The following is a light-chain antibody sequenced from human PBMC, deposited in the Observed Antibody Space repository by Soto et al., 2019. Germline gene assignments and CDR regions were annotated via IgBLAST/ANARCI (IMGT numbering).Light chain of an antibody. CDR3: QQANSFPLT. CDR1: QGINSW. Sequence: DIQMTQSPSSVSASVGDRVTISCRASQGINSWLAWYQQKPGKAPSLLIYSASTLYSGVPSRFSGGGSGTDFTLTISSLQPEDSATYYCQQANSFPLTFGPGTKVDI. V-gene: IGKV1-12*01. CDR2: SAS. J-gene: IGKJ3*01.